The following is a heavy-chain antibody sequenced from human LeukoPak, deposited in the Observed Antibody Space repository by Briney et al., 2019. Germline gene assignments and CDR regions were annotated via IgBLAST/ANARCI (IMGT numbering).Heavy chain of an antibody. D-gene: IGHD2-2*02. Sequence: PSETLSLTCAVYGGSFSGYYWSWIRQPPGKGLEWIGEINHSGSTNYNPSRESRVTISVDTSKNQFSLKLSSVTAADTAVYYCAGRYCSSTSCYTWFDPLGPGNPGHRLL. CDR1: GGSFSGYY. J-gene: IGHJ5*02. CDR2: INHSGST. V-gene: IGHV4-34*01. CDR3: AGRYCSSTSCYTWFDP.